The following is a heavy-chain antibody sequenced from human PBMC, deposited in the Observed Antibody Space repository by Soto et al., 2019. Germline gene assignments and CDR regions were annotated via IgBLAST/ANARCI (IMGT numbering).Heavy chain of an antibody. D-gene: IGHD6-19*01. V-gene: IGHV1-18*01. J-gene: IGHJ4*02. CDR2: ISAYNGNT. Sequence: ASVKVSCKASGYTFTSYGISWVRQAPGQGLEWMGWISAYNGNTNYAQKLQGRVTMTTDTSTSTAYMELRSLRSDDTAVYYCARDRERWLPIGSFDYWGQGTLVTVSS. CDR1: GYTFTSYG. CDR3: ARDRERWLPIGSFDY.